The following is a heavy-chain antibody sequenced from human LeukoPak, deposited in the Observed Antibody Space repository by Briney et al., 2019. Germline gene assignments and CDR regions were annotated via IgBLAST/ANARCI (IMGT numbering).Heavy chain of an antibody. CDR1: GGTFSSYA. Sequence: GASVKVSCKASGGTFSSYAISWVRQAPGQGLEWMGGVIPIFGTANYAQKFQGRVTITADESTSTAYMELSSLRSEDTAVYYCASARPDIVVVPAANYYYYGMDVWGKGTTVTVSS. D-gene: IGHD2-2*01. CDR2: VIPIFGTA. CDR3: ASARPDIVVVPAANYYYYGMDV. V-gene: IGHV1-69*13. J-gene: IGHJ6*04.